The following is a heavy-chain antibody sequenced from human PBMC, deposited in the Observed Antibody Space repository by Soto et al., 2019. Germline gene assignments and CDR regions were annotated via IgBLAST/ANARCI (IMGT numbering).Heavy chain of an antibody. CDR2: INGYNGYT. CDR3: ARDGDEEANFDP. V-gene: IGHV1-18*01. J-gene: IGHJ5*02. CDR1: GYTFTNYG. D-gene: IGHD4-17*01. Sequence: QVQLVQSGAEVKKPGASVKVSCKVSGYTFTNYGISWVRQAPGQGLEWMGWINGYNGYTNYAQKFQGRVTMATDTSTSTAYMELRSLRSDDTAVYYCARDGDEEANFDPWGQGTLVTVSS.